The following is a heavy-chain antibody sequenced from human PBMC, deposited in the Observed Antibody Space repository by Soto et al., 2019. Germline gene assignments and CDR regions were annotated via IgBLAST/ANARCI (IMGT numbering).Heavy chain of an antibody. Sequence: SETLSLTCTVSGGSISSSSYYWGWIRQPPGKGLEWIGSIYYSGSTYYNPSLKSRVTISVDTSKNQFSLKLSSVTAADTAVYYCARQDRGLGAPPYFDYWGQGTLVTVSS. D-gene: IGHD7-27*01. V-gene: IGHV4-39*01. CDR2: IYYSGST. J-gene: IGHJ4*02. CDR3: ARQDRGLGAPPYFDY. CDR1: GGSISSSSYY.